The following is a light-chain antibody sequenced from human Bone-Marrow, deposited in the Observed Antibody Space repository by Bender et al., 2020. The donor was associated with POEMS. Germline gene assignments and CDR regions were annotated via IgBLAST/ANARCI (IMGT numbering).Light chain of an antibody. J-gene: IGLJ2*01. CDR1: DLGDKY. Sequence: SYEVTQPPSVSVSPGQTASITCSGDDLGDKYVAWYQQKPGQSPVLVIYQDTKRPSGIPELFSGSNSGNTATLTISGTQAMDEADYYCQAWDTYSVIFGGETKLTVL. CDR3: QAWDTYSVI. CDR2: QDT. V-gene: IGLV3-1*01.